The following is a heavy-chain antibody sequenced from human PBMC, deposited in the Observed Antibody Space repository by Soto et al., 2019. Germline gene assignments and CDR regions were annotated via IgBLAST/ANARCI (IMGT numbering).Heavy chain of an antibody. Sequence: GGSLRLSCAASGFTFSSYAMSWVRQAPGKGLEWVSAISGSGGSTYYADSVKGRFTISRDNSKNTLYLQMNSLRAEDTAVYYCAKYGAGVVIGGVLDYWGQGTLVTDSS. V-gene: IGHV3-23*01. CDR1: GFTFSSYA. CDR2: ISGSGGST. D-gene: IGHD3-3*01. J-gene: IGHJ4*02. CDR3: AKYGAGVVIGGVLDY.